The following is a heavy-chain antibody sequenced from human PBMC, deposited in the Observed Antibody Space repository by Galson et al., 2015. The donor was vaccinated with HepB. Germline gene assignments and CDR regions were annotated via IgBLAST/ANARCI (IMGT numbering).Heavy chain of an antibody. J-gene: IGHJ6*02. CDR2: ISYDGSNK. CDR3: ARVSHPQQWLVTYYYGMDV. CDR1: GFTFSSYA. V-gene: IGHV3-30*09. D-gene: IGHD6-19*01. Sequence: SLRLSCAASGFTFSSYAMHWVRQAPGKGLEWVAVISYDGSNKYYADSVKGRFAISRDNSKNTLYLQMNSLRAEDTAVYYCARVSHPQQWLVTYYYGMDVWGQGTTVTVSS.